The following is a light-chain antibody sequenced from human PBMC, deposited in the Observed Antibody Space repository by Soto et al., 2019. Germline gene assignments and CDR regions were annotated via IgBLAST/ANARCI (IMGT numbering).Light chain of an antibody. CDR1: QSINNF. CDR3: QQSFSTPQT. J-gene: IGKJ1*01. Sequence: DSQMTQSASSLTASLGDRVAITCRASQSINNFLNWYQQKPGQAPKLLMYSATTLLGGVPSRFSGSGSGTDFSLTISSLQPEDFATYYCQQSFSTPQTFGQGTKVDI. CDR2: SAT. V-gene: IGKV1-39*01.